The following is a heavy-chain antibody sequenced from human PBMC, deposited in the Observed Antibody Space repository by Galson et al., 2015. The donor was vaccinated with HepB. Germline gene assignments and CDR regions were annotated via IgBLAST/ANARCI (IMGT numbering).Heavy chain of an antibody. CDR2: INPNSGGT. V-gene: IGHV1-2*06. Sequence: SVKVSCKASGYTFTGYYMHWVRQAPGQGLEWMGRINPNSGGTNYAQKFQGRVTMTRDTSISTAYMELSRLRSDDTAVYYCARKHSSKDAFDIWGQGTMVTVSS. CDR3: ARKHSSKDAFDI. J-gene: IGHJ3*02. D-gene: IGHD6-13*01. CDR1: GYTFTGYY.